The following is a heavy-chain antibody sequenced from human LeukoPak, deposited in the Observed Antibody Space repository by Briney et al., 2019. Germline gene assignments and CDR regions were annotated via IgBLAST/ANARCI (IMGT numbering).Heavy chain of an antibody. J-gene: IGHJ4*02. CDR1: GLTFDDYA. D-gene: IGHD5-18*01. CDR2: ISWDGGST. Sequence: GGSLRLSCAASGLTFDDYAMHWVRQAPGKGLEWVSLISWDGGSTYYADSVKGRFTISRDNSKNSLYLQMNSLRAGDTALYYCAKDRYSYGYGLFDYWGQGTLVTVSS. CDR3: AKDRYSYGYGLFDY. V-gene: IGHV3-43D*03.